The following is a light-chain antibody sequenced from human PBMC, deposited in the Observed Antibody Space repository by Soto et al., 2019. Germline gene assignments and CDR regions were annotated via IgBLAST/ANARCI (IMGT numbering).Light chain of an antibody. CDR2: EVT. CDR1: SSDVGGHNY. V-gene: IGLV2-14*01. CDR3: SSYTSSSTLYV. J-gene: IGLJ1*01. Sequence: QSALTQPASVSGSPGQSITISCTGTSSDVGGHNYVSWYQQHPGKAPKLMIYEVTNRLAGISNRFSGSKSGTTASLTISGLQAEDEADYYCSSYTSSSTLYVFGTGTKLTVL.